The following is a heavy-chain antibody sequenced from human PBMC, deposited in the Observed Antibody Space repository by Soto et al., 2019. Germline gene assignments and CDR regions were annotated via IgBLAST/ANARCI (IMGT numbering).Heavy chain of an antibody. CDR2: IYWNDDK. D-gene: IGHD1-26*01. V-gene: IGHV2-5*01. CDR3: AHMPHRWELLGRTEFDP. J-gene: IGHJ5*02. Sequence: SGPTLVNPTQALTMPCTFSGFSLSPSGVGVGWIRQPPGKSLEWLALIYWNDDKRYSPSLKSRLTITKDTSKNQVVLTRTNMDPVDTATYYCAHMPHRWELLGRTEFDPWGQGTLVTVSS. CDR1: GFSLSPSGVG.